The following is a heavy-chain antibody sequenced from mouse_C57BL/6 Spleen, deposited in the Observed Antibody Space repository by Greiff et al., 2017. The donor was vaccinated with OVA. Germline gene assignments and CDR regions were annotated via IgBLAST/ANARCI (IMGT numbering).Heavy chain of an antibody. Sequence: QVQLQQPGAELVRPGSSVKLSCKASGYTFTSYWLHWVKQRPIQGLEWIGNIAPSDSEPHYNKKVKDKATLTVDKSSSTAYMQLSSLTSDDSAVDYCASNYGSSGYAMDYWGQGTSVTVSS. CDR3: ASNYGSSGYAMDY. CDR2: IAPSDSEP. D-gene: IGHD1-1*01. J-gene: IGHJ4*01. V-gene: IGHV1-52*01. CDR1: GYTFTSYW.